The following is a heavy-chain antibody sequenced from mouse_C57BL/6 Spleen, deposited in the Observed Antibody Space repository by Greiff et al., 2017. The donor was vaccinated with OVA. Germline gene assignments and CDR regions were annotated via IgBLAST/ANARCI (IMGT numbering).Heavy chain of an antibody. CDR3: AREEIYYGNPFDMDY. CDR1: GYTFTDHS. J-gene: IGHJ4*01. CDR2: IYPRDGST. D-gene: IGHD2-1*01. Sequence: VQVVESDAELVKPGASVKISCKVSGYTFTDHSIHWMKQRPEQGLEWIGYIYPRDGSTKYNEKFKGKATLTADKSSSTAYMQLNSLTSEDSAVYFCAREEIYYGNPFDMDYWGKGTTVTVAS. V-gene: IGHV1-78*01.